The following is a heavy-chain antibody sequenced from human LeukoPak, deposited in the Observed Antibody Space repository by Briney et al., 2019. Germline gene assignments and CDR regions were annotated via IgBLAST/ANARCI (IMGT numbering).Heavy chain of an antibody. J-gene: IGHJ3*02. CDR2: IRCDGSNK. CDR3: ARDLTNIHTTGSTYDAIDI. V-gene: IGHV3-30*02. D-gene: IGHD1-1*01. Sequence: GGSLRLSCAASGLSFSTYGMHWVRQAPGKGLEWVAFIRCDGSNKYYADSVKGRFTISRDNSKNTLFLQMNSLRAEDTAVYYCARDLTNIHTTGSTYDAIDIWGQGTMVTVSS. CDR1: GLSFSTYG.